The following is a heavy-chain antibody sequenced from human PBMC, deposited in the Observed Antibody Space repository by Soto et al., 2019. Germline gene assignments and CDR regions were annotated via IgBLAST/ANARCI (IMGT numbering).Heavy chain of an antibody. CDR2: MNPNSGNT. V-gene: IGHV1-8*01. Sequence: ASVKVSCKASGYTFTSYEINWVRQATGQGLEWMGWMNPNSGNTGYAQKFQGRVTMTSNTSLSTAYMELSSLRSEDTAEYYCASTYGRHYYYYYYMDVWGKGTTVTVSS. CDR3: ASTYGRHYYYYYYMDV. D-gene: IGHD4-17*01. CDR1: GYTFTSYE. J-gene: IGHJ6*03.